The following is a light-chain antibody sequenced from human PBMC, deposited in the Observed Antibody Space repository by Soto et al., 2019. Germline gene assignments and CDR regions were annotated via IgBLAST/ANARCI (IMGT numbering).Light chain of an antibody. CDR3: QQYGSSPFT. CDR2: GAS. V-gene: IGKV3-20*01. J-gene: IGKJ3*01. Sequence: ERVLTHSPGTRSRSPGERATLSCIASQSVSISYLAWYQQKPGQAPRLLIYGASSRATGIPDRFSGSGSGTDFTLTISRLEPEDFAVYYCQQYGSSPFTFGPGTKVDIK. CDR1: QSVSISY.